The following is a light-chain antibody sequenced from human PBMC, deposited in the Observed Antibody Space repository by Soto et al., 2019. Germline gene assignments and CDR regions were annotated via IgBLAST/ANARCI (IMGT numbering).Light chain of an antibody. V-gene: IGLV2-23*02. CDR2: EVS. CDR3: CSYAGSSTLV. CDR1: SSDVGSYNL. J-gene: IGLJ3*02. Sequence: QSALTQPASVSGSPGQSITISCTGTSSDVGSYNLVSWYQQHPGKAPKLMIYEVSKRPSGVSNRFSGSKSGNTASLTFSGLQAEDEADYCCCSYAGSSTLVFGGGTKVTVL.